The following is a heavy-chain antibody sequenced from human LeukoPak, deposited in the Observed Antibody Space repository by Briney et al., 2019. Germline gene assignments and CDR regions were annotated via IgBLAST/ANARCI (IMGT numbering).Heavy chain of an antibody. Sequence: SETLSLTCTVSGGSISSGDYYWSWIRQPPGKGLEWIGYIDYSGSTYYNPSLKSRVTISVDTSKNQFSLKLSSVTAADTAVYYCARDSLYSSSWTLYYYYGMDVWGQGTTVTVSS. D-gene: IGHD6-13*01. V-gene: IGHV4-30-4*01. CDR2: IDYSGST. J-gene: IGHJ6*02. CDR1: GGSISSGDYY. CDR3: ARDSLYSSSWTLYYYYGMDV.